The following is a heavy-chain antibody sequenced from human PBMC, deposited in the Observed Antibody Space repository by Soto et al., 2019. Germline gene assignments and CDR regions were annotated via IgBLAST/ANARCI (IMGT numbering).Heavy chain of an antibody. J-gene: IGHJ5*02. CDR2: IYYSGST. V-gene: IGHV4-59*01. Sequence: SETLSLTCTDSGGSISSYYWSWIRQPPRKGLEWIGYIYYSGSTNYNPSLKSRVTISVDTSKNQFSLKLSSVTAADTAVYYCAREVGSSWTEKRNWFDPWGQGTLVTVSS. CDR1: GGSISSYY. CDR3: AREVGSSWTEKRNWFDP. D-gene: IGHD6-13*01.